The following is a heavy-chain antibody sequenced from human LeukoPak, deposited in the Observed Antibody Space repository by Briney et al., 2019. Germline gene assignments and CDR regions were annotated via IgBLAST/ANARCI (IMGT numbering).Heavy chain of an antibody. Sequence: ASVKVSCKASGYNFTSYGINWVRQATGQGLEWMGWMQPHSGDTGYAQNFQGRVTMTRDTSISTVYMELRSLRSEDTAVYYCARVPRDRSSLDSWGQGTLVTVSS. CDR3: ARVPRDRSSLDS. CDR1: GYNFTSYG. D-gene: IGHD6-6*01. V-gene: IGHV1-8*01. J-gene: IGHJ4*02. CDR2: MQPHSGDT.